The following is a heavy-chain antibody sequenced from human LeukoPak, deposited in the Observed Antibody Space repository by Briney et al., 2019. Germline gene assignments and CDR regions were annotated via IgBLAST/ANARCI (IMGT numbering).Heavy chain of an antibody. D-gene: IGHD3-3*01. CDR1: GGSISSGGYY. J-gene: IGHJ3*02. CDR2: IYYSGST. V-gene: IGHV4-31*03. Sequence: PSETLSLTCTVSGGSISSGGYYWSWIRQHPGKGLEWIGYIYYSGSTYYNPSLKSRVTISVNTSKNQFSLKLSSVTAADTAVYYCARAYDFWSAQGFGAFDIWGQGTMVTVSS. CDR3: ARAYDFWSAQGFGAFDI.